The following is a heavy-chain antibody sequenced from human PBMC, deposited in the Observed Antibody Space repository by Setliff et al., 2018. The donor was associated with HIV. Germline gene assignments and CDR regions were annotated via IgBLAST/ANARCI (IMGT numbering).Heavy chain of an antibody. Sequence: PSETLSLTCTVSNGSIGSFYWTWIRQPPGKELEWIGYIYFNGVTKYSPSLKSRVSMSVDTSKSQFSLKLTSVTAADTAVYYCARLMHSYDSFWVLWRENYFDSWGRGTLVTVSS. V-gene: IGHV4-59*01. D-gene: IGHD3-22*01. CDR3: ARLMHSYDSFWVLWRENYFDS. CDR1: NGSIGSFY. CDR2: IYFNGVT. J-gene: IGHJ4*02.